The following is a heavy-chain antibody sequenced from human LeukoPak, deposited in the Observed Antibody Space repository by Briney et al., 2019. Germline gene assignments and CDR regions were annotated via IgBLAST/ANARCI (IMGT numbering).Heavy chain of an antibody. CDR3: AKDYYGSGSGSTGMDV. D-gene: IGHD3-10*01. Sequence: PGGSLRLSCAASGFTFSSYVMHWVRQAPGMGLDWVAMISYDGSSKYYAESVKGRFTISRDNSKNTLYLQMNSLRAEDTAVYYCAKDYYGSGSGSTGMDVWGQGTTVTVSS. J-gene: IGHJ6*02. V-gene: IGHV3-30*18. CDR2: ISYDGSSK. CDR1: GFTFSSYV.